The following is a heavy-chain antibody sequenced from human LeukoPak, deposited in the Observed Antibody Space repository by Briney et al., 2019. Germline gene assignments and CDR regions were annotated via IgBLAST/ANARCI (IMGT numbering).Heavy chain of an antibody. V-gene: IGHV4-34*01. CDR3: ARGGPEIYCSSTSCHEHYFDY. Sequence: PSETLSLTCAVYGRSFSGYYWSWIRQPPGKGLEWIGEINHSGSTNYNPSLKSRVTISVDTSKNQFSLKLSSVTAADTAVYYCARGGPEIYCSSTSCHEHYFDYWGQGTPVTVSS. J-gene: IGHJ4*02. CDR2: INHSGST. D-gene: IGHD2-2*01. CDR1: GRSFSGYY.